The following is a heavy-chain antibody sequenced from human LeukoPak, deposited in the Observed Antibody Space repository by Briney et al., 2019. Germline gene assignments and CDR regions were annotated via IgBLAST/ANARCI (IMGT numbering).Heavy chain of an antibody. CDR3: AALARDY. D-gene: IGHD3-3*02. V-gene: IGHV3-53*01. J-gene: IGHJ4*02. CDR1: GFIVSSNY. CDR2: IHNDGST. Sequence: GGSLRLCCAASGFIVSSNYMTWVRQAPGEGLEWVSVIHNDGSTYYTDSVKGRFTISRDNSKNTLYHQMNSLRVEDTAVYYCAALARDYWGQGTLVTVSS.